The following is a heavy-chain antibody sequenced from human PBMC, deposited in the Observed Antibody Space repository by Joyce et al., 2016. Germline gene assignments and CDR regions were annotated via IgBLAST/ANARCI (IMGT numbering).Heavy chain of an antibody. J-gene: IGHJ4*02. Sequence: EVQLLESGGGLVQPGGSLRLSCAASRFAFSSYAMSWVRQAPGKGLEWVSTMSSSGGSTYYADSGKGRFTSSGDNSENTLYLKMNSLRAGDTAVYYCAKDQDYGDYSVDYWGQGTLVTVSS. CDR1: RFAFSSYA. CDR3: AKDQDYGDYSVDY. D-gene: IGHD4-17*01. CDR2: MSSSGGST. V-gene: IGHV3-23*01.